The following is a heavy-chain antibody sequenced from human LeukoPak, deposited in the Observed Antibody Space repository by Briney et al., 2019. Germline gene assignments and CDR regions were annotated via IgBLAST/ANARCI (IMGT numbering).Heavy chain of an antibody. D-gene: IGHD3-22*01. V-gene: IGHV4-59*01. CDR1: GGSISSYY. CDR2: IYSNGST. Sequence: SETLSLTCTVSGGSISSYYWSWIRQPPGKGLEWIGYIYSNGSTNYNPSLNSRVTISVDTSKNQFSLKLSSVTAADTAVYYCARETYYYDSSGYCLYYFDYWGQGTLFTVSS. J-gene: IGHJ4*02. CDR3: ARETYYYDSSGYCLYYFDY.